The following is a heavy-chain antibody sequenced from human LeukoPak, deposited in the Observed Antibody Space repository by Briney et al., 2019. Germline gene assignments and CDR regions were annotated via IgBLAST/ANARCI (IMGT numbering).Heavy chain of an antibody. J-gene: IGHJ4*02. CDR2: ISSRSTII. CDR1: GFIFSSYS. V-gene: IGHV3-48*01. D-gene: IGHD4-23*01. CDR3: AKLLSNSGRFLY. Sequence: GGSLRLSCAASGFIFSSYSMNWVRQAPGKGLEWVSYISSRSTIIYYAESVKGRFSISRDKAKNLVFLQMNSLRADDTAVYHCAKLLSNSGRFLYWGQGTLVTVSS.